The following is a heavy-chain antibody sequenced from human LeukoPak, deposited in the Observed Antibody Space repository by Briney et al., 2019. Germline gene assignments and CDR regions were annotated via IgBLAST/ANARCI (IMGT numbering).Heavy chain of an antibody. CDR3: AGSFGDVKMF. D-gene: IGHD3-10*01. CDR2: ISTSSSYI. Sequence: GGSLRLSCAASGFTFSNYNMNWVRQAPGKGLEWVSSISTSSSYIYYADSVKGRFTISRDNAKKSLYLQMNSLRAEDTAVYYCAGSFGDVKMFWGQGTLVTVSS. J-gene: IGHJ4*01. CDR1: GFTFSNYN. V-gene: IGHV3-21*01.